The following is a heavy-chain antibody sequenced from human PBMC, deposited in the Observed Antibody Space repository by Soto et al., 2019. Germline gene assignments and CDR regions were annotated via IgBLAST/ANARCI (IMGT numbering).Heavy chain of an antibody. V-gene: IGHV5-51*01. CDR3: ARQTSPMVNSAEY. D-gene: IGHD5-18*01. CDR1: GYSFTNCW. CDR2: IYPGDSDT. Sequence: GESLKISCKASGYSFTNCWIGWVRQMPGKGLEWMGIIYPGDSDTRYSPSFKAQVTFSADKSTNTAYLQWSSLKASDTAIYYCARQTSPMVNSAEYWGQGTLVTSPQ. J-gene: IGHJ4*02.